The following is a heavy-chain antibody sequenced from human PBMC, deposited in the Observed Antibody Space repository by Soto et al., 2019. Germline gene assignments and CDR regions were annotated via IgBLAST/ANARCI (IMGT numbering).Heavy chain of an antibody. D-gene: IGHD3-16*01. CDR3: ARESLWGGGGYYFDY. V-gene: IGHV4-30-2*01. Sequence: QLQLQESGSGLVKPSQTLSLTCAVSGGSISSGGYSWSWIRQPPGKGLEWIGYIYHSGSTYYNPSLKSRGTKSVDRSKNQVSLKLRSVTAADTAVYYCARESLWGGGGYYFDYWGQGTLVTVSS. CDR1: GGSISSGGYS. J-gene: IGHJ4*02. CDR2: IYHSGST.